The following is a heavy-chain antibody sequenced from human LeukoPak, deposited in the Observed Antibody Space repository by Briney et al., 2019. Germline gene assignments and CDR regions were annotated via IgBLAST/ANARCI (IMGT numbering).Heavy chain of an antibody. J-gene: IGHJ4*02. CDR2: ISSNSNYI. CDR1: GFSFSTFD. D-gene: IGHD5-18*01. Sequence: PGGSLRLSCAASGFSFSTFDMDWVRQAPGKGLEWLSYISSNSNYIHYADSVKGRFTISRDNAKNSLYLQMNSPRAEDTAVYYCARVGAFSAINYWGQGTLVTVSS. V-gene: IGHV3-21*06. CDR3: ARVGAFSAINY.